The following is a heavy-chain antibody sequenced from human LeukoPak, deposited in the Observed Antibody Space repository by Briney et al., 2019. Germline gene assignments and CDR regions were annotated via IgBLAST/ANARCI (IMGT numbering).Heavy chain of an antibody. CDR1: GGSISSYY. D-gene: IGHD6-13*01. CDR3: ARGLYSSSWYDY. Sequence: PSETLSLTCTVSGGSISSYYWSWIRQPPGKGLEWIGYIYYSGSTHYNPPLKSRVTISVDSSKNQSSLKLSSVTAADTAVYYCARGLYSSSWYDYWGQGTLVTVSS. CDR2: IYYSGST. J-gene: IGHJ4*02. V-gene: IGHV4-59*01.